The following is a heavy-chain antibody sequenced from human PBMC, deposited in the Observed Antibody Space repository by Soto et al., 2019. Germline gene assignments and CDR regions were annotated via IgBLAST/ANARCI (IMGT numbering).Heavy chain of an antibody. CDR1: GFTFSSYA. J-gene: IGHJ4*02. CDR3: ANYRGGYSYGLFDY. D-gene: IGHD5-18*01. V-gene: IGHV3-23*01. Sequence: GSLRLSCAASGFTFSSYAMSWVRQAPGKGLEWVSAISGSGGSTYYADSVKGRFTISRDNSKNTLYPQMNSLRAEDTAVYYCANYRGGYSYGLFDYWGQGTLVTVSS. CDR2: ISGSGGST.